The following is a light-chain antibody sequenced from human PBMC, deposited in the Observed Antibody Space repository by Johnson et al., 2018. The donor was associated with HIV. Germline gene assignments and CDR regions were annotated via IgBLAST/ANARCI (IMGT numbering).Light chain of an antibody. CDR1: SSNIGNNY. V-gene: IGLV1-51*02. CDR2: KNN. CDR3: GTWDTSLSAGGV. Sequence: SMLTQPPSVSAAPGQKVTISCSGSSSNIGNNYVSWYQQLPGTAPKLLIFKNNERPSGIPDRFSGSKSGTSATLGITGLQTGDEADYYCGTWDTSLSAGGVFGTGAKVTVL. J-gene: IGLJ1*01.